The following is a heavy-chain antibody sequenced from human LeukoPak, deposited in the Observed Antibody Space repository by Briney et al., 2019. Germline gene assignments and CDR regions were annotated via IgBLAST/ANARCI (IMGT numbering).Heavy chain of an antibody. CDR1: GYTFTGYY. Sequence: GASVKVSCKASGYTFTGYYMHWVRQAPGQGLEWMGRINPNSGGTNYAPKFQGRVTMTRDTSISTAYMELSRLRSDDTAVYYCARDRDGDGYNFGYWGQGTLVTVSS. V-gene: IGHV1-2*06. CDR3: ARDRDGDGYNFGY. J-gene: IGHJ4*02. CDR2: INPNSGGT. D-gene: IGHD5-24*01.